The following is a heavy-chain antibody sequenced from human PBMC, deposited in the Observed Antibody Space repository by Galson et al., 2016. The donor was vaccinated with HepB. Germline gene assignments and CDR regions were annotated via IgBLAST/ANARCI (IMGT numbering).Heavy chain of an antibody. CDR3: AKGRGGSSSYHFEY. CDR2: ISSTSSYI. D-gene: IGHD6-6*01. CDR1: EFIFSRYT. J-gene: IGHJ4*02. V-gene: IGHV3-21*04. Sequence: SLRLSCAASEFIFSRYTMNWVRQAPGKGLEWISSISSTSSYIYYAASVKGRFTISRDNADNSLYLQMSSLRVEDTAVYYCAKGRGGSSSYHFEYWGQGTLVTVSS.